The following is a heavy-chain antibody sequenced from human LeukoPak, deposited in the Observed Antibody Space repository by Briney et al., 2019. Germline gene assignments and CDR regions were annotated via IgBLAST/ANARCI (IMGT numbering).Heavy chain of an antibody. D-gene: IGHD6-19*01. V-gene: IGHV4-38-2*02. CDR2: IYHSGST. CDR1: GYSISSGYY. CDR3: ARDGGGSGWYYFDY. J-gene: IGHJ4*02. Sequence: SETLSLTCTVSGYSISSGYYWGWIRQPPGKGLEWIGSIYHSGSTYYNPSLKSRVTISVDTSKNQFSLKLSSVTAADTAVYYCARDGGGSGWYYFDYWGQGTLVTVSS.